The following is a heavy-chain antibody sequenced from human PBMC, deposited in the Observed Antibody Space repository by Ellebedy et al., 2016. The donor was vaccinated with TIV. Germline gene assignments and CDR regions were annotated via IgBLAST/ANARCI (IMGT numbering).Heavy chain of an antibody. CDR1: GDSISGYY. V-gene: IGHV4-4*07. CDR3: ARWAPTSRFFDL. CDR2: IYASGGA. D-gene: IGHD1-26*01. J-gene: IGHJ2*01. Sequence: SETLSLXCSVSGDSISGYYLNWIRQPAGRGLEWIGRIYASGGANYSPSLKSRVSISLDTSRNHFSLWLNSVTAADTAVYYCARWAPTSRFFDLWGRGIVVTVSS.